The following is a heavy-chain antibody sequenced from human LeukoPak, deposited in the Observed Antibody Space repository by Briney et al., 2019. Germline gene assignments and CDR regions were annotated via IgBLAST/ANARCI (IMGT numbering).Heavy chain of an antibody. Sequence: ASVKVSCKASGYTFTSYDINWVRQATGQGLEWMGWMNPNSGNTGYAPYFQGRVTITRNTSISKAYMELSSLRSEDTAVYYCASEAYCEFWSGTRHAFDIWGQGTMVTVSS. D-gene: IGHD3-3*01. CDR1: GYTFTSYD. J-gene: IGHJ3*02. CDR3: ASEAYCEFWSGTRHAFDI. V-gene: IGHV1-8*03. CDR2: MNPNSGNT.